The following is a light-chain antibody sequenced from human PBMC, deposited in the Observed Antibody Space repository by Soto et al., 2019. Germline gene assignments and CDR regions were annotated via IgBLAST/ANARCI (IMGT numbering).Light chain of an antibody. CDR1: SSDVGANNY. V-gene: IGLV2-8*01. CDR2: EVP. CDR3: STFGGTKV. J-gene: IGLJ2*01. Sequence: QSAPTQPPSASGSPGQSVTISCTGSSSDVGANNYVSWYQQHPGKAPKLIIYEVPKRPSGVPARFSGSKSGNTASLTVSGLQDEDEDDYYCSTFGGTKVFGGGTKLTVL.